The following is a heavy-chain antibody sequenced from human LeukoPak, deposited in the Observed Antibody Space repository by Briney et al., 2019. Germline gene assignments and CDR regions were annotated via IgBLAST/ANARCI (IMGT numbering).Heavy chain of an antibody. J-gene: IGHJ3*02. D-gene: IGHD1-1*01. Sequence: PSQTLSLTCTVSGGSISSGGYYWSWIRQPPGKGLEWIGYIYHSGSTYYNPSLKSRVTISVDRSKNQFSLKLSSVTAADTAVYYCARLLWNGRGAFDILGRGTLVTVSS. CDR3: ARLLWNGRGAFDI. CDR1: GGSISSGGYY. CDR2: IYHSGST. V-gene: IGHV4-30-2*01.